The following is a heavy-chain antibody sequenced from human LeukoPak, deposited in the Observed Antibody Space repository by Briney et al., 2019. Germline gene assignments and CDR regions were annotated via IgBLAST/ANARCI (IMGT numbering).Heavy chain of an antibody. CDR3: ARAATLGITIFGVVSIDP. Sequence: SETLSLTCAVSGGSISSSNWWSWVRQPPGKGLEWIGEIYHSGSTNYNPSLKSRVTISVDKSKNQFSLKLSSVTAADTAVYYCARAATLGITIFGVVSIDPWGQGTLVTVSS. D-gene: IGHD3-3*01. CDR1: GGSISSSNW. V-gene: IGHV4-4*02. J-gene: IGHJ5*02. CDR2: IYHSGST.